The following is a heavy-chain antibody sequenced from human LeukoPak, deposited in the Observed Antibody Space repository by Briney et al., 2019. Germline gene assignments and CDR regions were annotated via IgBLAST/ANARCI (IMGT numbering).Heavy chain of an antibody. Sequence: PSQTPSLTCTVSGGSISSGGYYWSWIRQHPGKGLEWIGYIYYSGSTYYNPSLKSRVTISVDTSKNQFSLKLSSVTAADTAVYYCARGNYGGNSFDYWGQGTLVTVSS. CDR3: ARGNYGGNSFDY. D-gene: IGHD4-23*01. J-gene: IGHJ4*02. CDR1: GGSISSGGYY. V-gene: IGHV4-31*03. CDR2: IYYSGST.